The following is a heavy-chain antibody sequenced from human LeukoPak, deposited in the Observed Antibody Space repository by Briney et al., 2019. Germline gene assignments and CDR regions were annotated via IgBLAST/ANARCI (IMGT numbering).Heavy chain of an antibody. CDR3: AGGGLTGTMF. CDR1: GVSISTYY. V-gene: IGHV4-59*08. J-gene: IGHJ4*02. D-gene: IGHD3-10*02. CDR2: ILHTGSA. Sequence: SETLSLTCTVSGVSISTYYWSWIRQPPGKGLEWIGYILHTGSASYNPSLKSRVTISADTSKNQFSLKLSSVAAADTAVYYCAGGGLTGTMFWGQGTLVTVSS.